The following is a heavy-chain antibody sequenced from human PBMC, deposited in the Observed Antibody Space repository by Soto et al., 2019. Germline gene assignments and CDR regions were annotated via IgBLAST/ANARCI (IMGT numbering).Heavy chain of an antibody. CDR1: GFTFSSYW. D-gene: IGHD2-15*01. V-gene: IGHV3-74*01. CDR2: INSDGSST. CDR3: VRTSLVVAADTREGY. J-gene: IGHJ4*02. Sequence: EVQLVESGGGLVQPGGSLRLSCAASGFTFSSYWMHWVRQAPGKGLVWVSRINSDGSSTRYADSVKGRFTISRDNAKNTLYLKMNSLRDEDTAVYYCVRTSLVVAADTREGYWGQGNLVTVSS.